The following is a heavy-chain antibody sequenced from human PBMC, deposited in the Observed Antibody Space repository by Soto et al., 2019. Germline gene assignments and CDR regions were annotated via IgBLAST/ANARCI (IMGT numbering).Heavy chain of an antibody. CDR1: GFSFSDYY. D-gene: IGHD1-26*01. J-gene: IGHJ4*02. Sequence: GGSLRLSCAASGFSFSDYYMSWIRQAPGKGLEWVSYISSSDNTIYYADSVKGRFTISRDNAKNSLYLQMNSLRAEDTAMYYCARYSSGTYSHFDYWGQGTLVTVSS. CDR2: ISSSDNTI. V-gene: IGHV3-11*01. CDR3: ARYSSGTYSHFDY.